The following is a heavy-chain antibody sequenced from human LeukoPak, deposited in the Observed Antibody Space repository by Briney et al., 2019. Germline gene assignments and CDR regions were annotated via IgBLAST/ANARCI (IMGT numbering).Heavy chain of an antibody. V-gene: IGHV3-48*03. J-gene: IGHJ6*04. CDR3: AELGITMIGGV. CDR1: GFTFSTFA. D-gene: IGHD3-10*02. CDR2: ISSSGSTI. Sequence: GGSLRLSCAASGFTFSTFAMIWVRQAPGKGLEWVSYISSSGSTIYYADSVKGRFTISRDNAKNSLYLQMNSLRAEDTAVYYCAELGITMIGGVWGKGTTVTISS.